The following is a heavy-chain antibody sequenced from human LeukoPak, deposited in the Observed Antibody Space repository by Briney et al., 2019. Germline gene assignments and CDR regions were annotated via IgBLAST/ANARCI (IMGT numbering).Heavy chain of an antibody. Sequence: ASVKVSCKASGYTFTSYYMHWVRQAPGQGLEWMGIINPSGGSTSYAQKFQGRVTMTRGMSTSTVYMELSSLRSEDTAVYYCARESDGDFYFDYWGQGTLVTVSS. D-gene: IGHD2-21*02. V-gene: IGHV1-46*01. CDR2: INPSGGST. CDR1: GYTFTSYY. J-gene: IGHJ4*02. CDR3: ARESDGDFYFDY.